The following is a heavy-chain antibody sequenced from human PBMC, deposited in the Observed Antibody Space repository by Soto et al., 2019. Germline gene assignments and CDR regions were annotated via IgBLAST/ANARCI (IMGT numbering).Heavy chain of an antibody. Sequence: PYLTCTVSGGSISSGAYYWSWIRQHPGKGLEWIGYIYYSGSTYYNPSLKSRVTISVDTSKNQFSLKLSSVTAADTAVYYWSTHEAVVVGLGFQQWGQGTLVTVSS. CDR2: IYYSGST. CDR1: GGSISSGAYY. D-gene: IGHD2-15*01. CDR3: STHEAVVVGLGFQQ. J-gene: IGHJ1*01. V-gene: IGHV4-31*03.